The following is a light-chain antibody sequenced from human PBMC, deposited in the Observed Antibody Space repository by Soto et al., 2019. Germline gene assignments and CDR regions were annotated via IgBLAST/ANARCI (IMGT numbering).Light chain of an antibody. Sequence: QSVLTQPPSVSGAPGQRVTISCTGSSSNIGAGYDVHWYRQLPGTAPKLLIYGNSNRPSGVPDRFSGSKSGTSASLAITGLQAEDEADYYCQSYDSSLRVVFGTGTQLTVL. CDR2: GNS. J-gene: IGLJ7*01. CDR3: QSYDSSLRVV. V-gene: IGLV1-40*01. CDR1: SSNIGAGYD.